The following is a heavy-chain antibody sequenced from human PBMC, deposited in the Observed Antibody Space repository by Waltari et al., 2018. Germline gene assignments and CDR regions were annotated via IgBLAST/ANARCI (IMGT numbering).Heavy chain of an antibody. J-gene: IGHJ3*02. CDR3: ARRVIVVVPAAIGDAFDI. V-gene: IGHV5-51*01. D-gene: IGHD2-2*01. CDR1: GYSFTSYW. CDR2: IYPGDSDT. Sequence: EVQLVQSGAEVKKPGESLKISCKGSGYSFTSYWIGWVRQMHGKGLEWMGIIYPGDSDTRYSPSFQGQVTISADKSISTAYLQWSSLKASDTAMYYCARRVIVVVPAAIGDAFDIWGQGTMVTVSS.